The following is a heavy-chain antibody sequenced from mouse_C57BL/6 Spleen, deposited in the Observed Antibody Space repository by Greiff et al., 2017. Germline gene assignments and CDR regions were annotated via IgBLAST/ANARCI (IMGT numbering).Heavy chain of an antibody. CDR3: ARGEGYDGYAMDY. D-gene: IGHD2-2*01. V-gene: IGHV1-26*01. CDR1: GYTFTDYY. J-gene: IGHJ4*01. CDR2: INPNNGGT. Sequence: VQLQQSGPELVKPGASVKISCKASGYTFTDYYMNWVKQSHGKSLEWIGDINPNNGGTSYNQKFKGKATLTVDKSSSTAYMELRSLTSEDSAVYYCARGEGYDGYAMDYWGQGTSVTVSS.